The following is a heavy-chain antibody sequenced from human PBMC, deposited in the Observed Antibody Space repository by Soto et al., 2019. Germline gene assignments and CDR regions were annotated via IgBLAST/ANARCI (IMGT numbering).Heavy chain of an antibody. D-gene: IGHD3-16*02. Sequence: EVQLLESGGGLVQPGGSLRLSCAASGFTFSSYAMSWVRQAPGKGLEWVSAISGSGGSTYYADSVKGRFTISRDNSKNTLYLQMNSLRAEDTAVYYCAKASYYDYVWGSYRGLDAFDIWGQGTMVTVSS. CDR2: ISGSGGST. J-gene: IGHJ3*02. CDR3: AKASYYDYVWGSYRGLDAFDI. CDR1: GFTFSSYA. V-gene: IGHV3-23*01.